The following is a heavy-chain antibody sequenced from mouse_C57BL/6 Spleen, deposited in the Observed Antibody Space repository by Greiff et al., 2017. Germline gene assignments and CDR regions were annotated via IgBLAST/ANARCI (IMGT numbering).Heavy chain of an antibody. Sequence: VQLQQSGPELVKPGASVKISCKASGYSFTGYYMNWVKQSPEKSLEWIGEINPSAGGTTYNQKFKAKATLTVDKSSSTAYMQLKSLTSEDSAVYYCARGLLYYYAMDYWGQGTSVTVSS. CDR1: GYSFTGYY. CDR2: INPSAGGT. V-gene: IGHV1-42*01. D-gene: IGHD1-1*01. J-gene: IGHJ4*01. CDR3: ARGLLYYYAMDY.